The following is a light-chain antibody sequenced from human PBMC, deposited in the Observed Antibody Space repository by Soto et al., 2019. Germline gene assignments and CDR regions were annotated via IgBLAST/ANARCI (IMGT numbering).Light chain of an antibody. CDR1: QSVSSTY. CDR3: QQYGSSFT. CDR2: GAS. J-gene: IGKJ3*01. V-gene: IGKV3-20*01. Sequence: VVLTPSKSTLSLSPGERATLSCRASQSVSSTYLAWYQQKPGQAPRLLIYGASSRATGIPDRFSGSGSGTDFTLTISRLEPEDFAVYYCQQYGSSFTFGQGTNVDI.